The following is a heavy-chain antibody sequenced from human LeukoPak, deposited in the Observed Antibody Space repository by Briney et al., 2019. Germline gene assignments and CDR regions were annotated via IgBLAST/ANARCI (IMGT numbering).Heavy chain of an antibody. CDR3: AREGSGYYLPNWFDP. D-gene: IGHD3-3*01. CDR2: INSDGSST. Sequence: GGSLRLSCAASGFTLSSYWMHWVRQAPGKGLVWVSRINSDGSSTSYADSVKGRFTISRDNAKNTLYLQMNSLRAEDTAVYYCAREGSGYYLPNWFDPWGQGTLVTVSS. V-gene: IGHV3-74*01. J-gene: IGHJ5*02. CDR1: GFTLSSYW.